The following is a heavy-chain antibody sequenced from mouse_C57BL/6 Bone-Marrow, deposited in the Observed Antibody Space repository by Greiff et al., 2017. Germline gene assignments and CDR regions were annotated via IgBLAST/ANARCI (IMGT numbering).Heavy chain of an antibody. CDR3: ARSEPITTVVAPYWYFDV. CDR2: IDPSDSET. D-gene: IGHD1-1*01. J-gene: IGHJ1*03. CDR1: GYTFTSYW. Sequence: VQLQQPGAELVRPGSSVKLSCKASGYTFTSYWMHWVKPRPIQGLEWIGNIDPSDSETHYNQKFTDKATLTVDKSSSTAYMQLSSLTSEDSAVYYCARSEPITTVVAPYWYFDVWGTGTTVTVSS. V-gene: IGHV1-52*01.